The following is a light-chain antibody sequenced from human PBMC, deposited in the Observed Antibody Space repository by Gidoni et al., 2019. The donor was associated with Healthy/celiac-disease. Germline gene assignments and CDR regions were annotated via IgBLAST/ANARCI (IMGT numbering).Light chain of an antibody. CDR1: SSDVGGYNY. CDR3: SSYTSSSTWV. Sequence: QSALTQPASVSGSPGPSIPISCTGTSSDVGGYNYVSWYQQHPGKAPKLMIYDVSNRPPGVSNRFSGSKSGNTASLTISGLQAEDEADYYCSSYTSSSTWVFGGGTKLTVL. V-gene: IGLV2-14*01. J-gene: IGLJ3*02. CDR2: DVS.